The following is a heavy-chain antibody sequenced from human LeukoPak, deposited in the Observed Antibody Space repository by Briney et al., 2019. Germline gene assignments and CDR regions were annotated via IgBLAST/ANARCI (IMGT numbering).Heavy chain of an antibody. V-gene: IGHV3-21*01. D-gene: IGHD2-21*02. Sequence: GGSLRLSCAASGFTFSTYWMTWVRQAPGKGLEWVSSIDSSSSHIYYADSVKGRFTISRDNTKSSLYLQMNSLRAEDMAVYYCARGYCGGDCYGDWGQGTLVTVSS. CDR3: ARGYCGGDCYGD. J-gene: IGHJ1*01. CDR1: GFTFSTYW. CDR2: IDSSSSHI.